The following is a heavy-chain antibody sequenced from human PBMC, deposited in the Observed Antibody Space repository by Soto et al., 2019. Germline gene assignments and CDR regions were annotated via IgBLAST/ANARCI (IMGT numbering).Heavy chain of an antibody. CDR1: GFTFSSYS. Sequence: VQLVESGGGLVQPGGSLRLSCAASGFTFSSYSMNWVRQAPGKGLEWVSYISSSSSTIYYADSVKGRFTISRDNAKNSLYLQMNSLRDEDTAVYYCARGRLLWFGATDTGVDDYWGQGTLVTVSS. J-gene: IGHJ4*02. CDR3: ARGRLLWFGATDTGVDDY. V-gene: IGHV3-48*02. D-gene: IGHD3-10*01. CDR2: ISSSSSTI.